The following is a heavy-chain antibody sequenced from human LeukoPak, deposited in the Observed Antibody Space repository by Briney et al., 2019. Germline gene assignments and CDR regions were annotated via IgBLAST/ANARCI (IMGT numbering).Heavy chain of an antibody. D-gene: IGHD2-21*01. CDR1: GYTFTGYY. Sequence: ASVKVSCKASGYTFTGYYMHWVRQAPGLGLEWRGWINPKSGGTNYAQKVQGRVTMTRDTSISTAYMELSRLRSDDTAVYYCARVMGTYCGGDCYSGFDYWGQGTLVTVSS. CDR2: INPKSGGT. V-gene: IGHV1-2*02. CDR3: ARVMGTYCGGDCYSGFDY. J-gene: IGHJ4*02.